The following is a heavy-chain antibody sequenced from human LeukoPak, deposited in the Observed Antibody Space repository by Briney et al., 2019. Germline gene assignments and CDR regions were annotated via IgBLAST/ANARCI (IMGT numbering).Heavy chain of an antibody. CDR1: GYTFTSYG. V-gene: IGHV1-18*01. D-gene: IGHD3-3*01. CDR2: ISAYNGNT. J-gene: IGHJ3*02. CDR3: ARSSIYDFWSGYRAYAFDI. Sequence: ASVKVSCKASGYTFTSYGISWVRQAPGQGLEWMGWISAYNGNTNYAQKLQGRVTMTTDTSTSTAYMELRSLRSDDTAVYYCARSSIYDFWSGYRAYAFDIWGQGTMVTVSS.